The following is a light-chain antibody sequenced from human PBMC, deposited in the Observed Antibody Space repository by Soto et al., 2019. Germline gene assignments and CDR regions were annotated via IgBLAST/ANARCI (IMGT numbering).Light chain of an antibody. CDR2: SDN. CDR1: SSNIGSNT. V-gene: IGLV1-44*01. Sequence: QSVLTQSPSTSGTPGQRVPISCSGSSSNIGSNTVDWYRQVPGTAPKLLIYSDNQRPSGVPDRFSGSRSGTSASLAISGLQSEDEAVYYCAVWDDRLSGRVFGGGTKVTVL. CDR3: AVWDDRLSGRV. J-gene: IGLJ3*02.